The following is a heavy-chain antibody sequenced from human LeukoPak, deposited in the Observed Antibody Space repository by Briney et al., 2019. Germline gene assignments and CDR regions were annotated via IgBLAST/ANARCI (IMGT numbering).Heavy chain of an antibody. CDR3: ASDAFDI. Sequence: GASVKVSCKASGYPLTSYAMYWVRQAPGQRLEWMGWINADNGDTRYSQKLQGRVTMTGDTSASTTYMELSSLRSEDTAVYYCASDAFDIWGQGTMVTVSS. CDR2: INADNGDT. V-gene: IGHV1-3*01. J-gene: IGHJ3*02. CDR1: GYPLTSYA.